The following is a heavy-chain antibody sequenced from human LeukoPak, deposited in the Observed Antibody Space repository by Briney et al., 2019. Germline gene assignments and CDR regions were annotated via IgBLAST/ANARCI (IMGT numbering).Heavy chain of an antibody. V-gene: IGHV3-53*01. CDR1: GFTVSSNY. CDR3: AAQNVPAAQTHAFDI. CDR2: IYSGGST. J-gene: IGHJ3*02. D-gene: IGHD2-2*01. Sequence: PGGSLRLSCAASGFTVSSNYMSWVRQAPGKGLEWVSVIYSGGSTYYADSAKGRFTISRDNSKNTLYLQMNSLRAEDTAVYYCAAQNVPAAQTHAFDIWGQGTMVTVSS.